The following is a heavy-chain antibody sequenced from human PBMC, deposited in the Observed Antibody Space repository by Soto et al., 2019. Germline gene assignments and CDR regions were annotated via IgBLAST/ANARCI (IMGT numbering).Heavy chain of an antibody. CDR3: ARDYYDSSGYYPYYCDY. CDR1: GFTFSSYW. V-gene: IGHV3-74*01. Sequence: GGSLRLSCAASGFTFSSYWMHWVRQAPGKGLVWVSRINSDGSSTSYADSVKGRFTISRDNAKNTLYLQMNSLRAEDTAVYYCARDYYDSSGYYPYYCDYWGQGTLVTVS. J-gene: IGHJ4*02. CDR2: INSDGSST. D-gene: IGHD3-22*01.